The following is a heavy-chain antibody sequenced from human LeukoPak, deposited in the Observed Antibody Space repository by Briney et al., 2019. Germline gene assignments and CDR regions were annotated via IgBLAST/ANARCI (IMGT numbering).Heavy chain of an antibody. V-gene: IGHV4-61*01. J-gene: IGHJ5*02. CDR3: ARSSSWYSWFDP. D-gene: IGHD6-13*01. CDR1: GGSISSTTYY. Sequence: SETLSLTCTVSGGSISSTTYYWSWIRQPPGKGLEWIGFIYYSGSTSYNPSLKSRVTISVDTSKNQFSLKLSSVTAADTAVYYCARSSSWYSWFDPWGQGTLVTVSS. CDR2: IYYSGST.